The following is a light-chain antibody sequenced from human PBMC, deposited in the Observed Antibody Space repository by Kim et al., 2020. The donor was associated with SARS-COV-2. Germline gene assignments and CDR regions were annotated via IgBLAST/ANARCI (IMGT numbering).Light chain of an antibody. J-gene: IGLJ2*01. V-gene: IGLV2-14*03. Sequence: GQSITLPCTGTSSDVGGYNYVSWYQQHPGKAPKLMIYDVSNRPSGVSNRFSGSKSGNTASLTISGLQAEDEADYYCSSYTSSTTLVFGGGTKLTVL. CDR1: SSDVGGYNY. CDR3: SSYTSSTTLV. CDR2: DVS.